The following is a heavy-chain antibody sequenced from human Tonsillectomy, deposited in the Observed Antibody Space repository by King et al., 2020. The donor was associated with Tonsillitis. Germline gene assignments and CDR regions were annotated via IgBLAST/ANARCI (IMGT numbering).Heavy chain of an antibody. CDR3: ARGQWELLRYFDY. V-gene: IGHV3-21*01. D-gene: IGHD1-26*01. CDR1: GFTFSSYS. CDR2: ISSSGSYI. J-gene: IGHJ4*02. Sequence: VQLVESGGGLVKPGGSLRLSCAASGFTFSSYSLTWVRQAPGKGLEWVSSISSSGSYIYYADSVKGRFTISRDNAKNSLYLQMNSLRGEDTAVYYCARGQWELLRYFDYWGQGTLVTVSS.